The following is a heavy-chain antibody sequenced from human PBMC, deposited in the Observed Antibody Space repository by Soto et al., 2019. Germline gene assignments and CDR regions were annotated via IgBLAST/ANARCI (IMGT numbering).Heavy chain of an antibody. CDR3: TRPSLYDSSGSRALDI. D-gene: IGHD3-22*01. Sequence: GGSLRLSCAASGFTFSGSAMHWVRQASGKGLEWVGRIRSKANSYATAYAASVKGRFTISGDDSKNTAYLQMNSLKTEDTVVYYCTRPSLYDSSGSRALDIWGQGTMVTVSS. CDR2: IRSKANSYAT. V-gene: IGHV3-73*01. J-gene: IGHJ3*02. CDR1: GFTFSGSA.